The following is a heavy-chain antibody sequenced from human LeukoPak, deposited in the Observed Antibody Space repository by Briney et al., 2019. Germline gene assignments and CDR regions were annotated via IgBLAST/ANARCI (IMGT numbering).Heavy chain of an antibody. V-gene: IGHV4-59*08. CDR2: IYYSGNT. Sequence: SETLSLTCTVSGASISGDHWNWILQPPGKGLEWIGNIYYSGNTNYNPSLKSRVTISVDTSKNQFSLKLSSVTAADTAVYYCARRNDFDFWGEGTMVTVSS. J-gene: IGHJ3*01. CDR1: GASISGDH. CDR3: ARRNDFDF.